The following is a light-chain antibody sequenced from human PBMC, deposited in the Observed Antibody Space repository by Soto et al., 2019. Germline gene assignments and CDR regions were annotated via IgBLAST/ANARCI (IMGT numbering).Light chain of an antibody. V-gene: IGKV3-20*01. CDR1: QSFRNNY. CDR3: QQYGSSPPYT. J-gene: IGKJ2*01. Sequence: EVVMTPSPGTLSLSPGERATLSCRASQSFRNNYLAWYQQKRGQSPKLLLFGSTDSATVIPDRFSGSGYGTDFALTICSRESEDFAVYYCQQYGSSPPYTFGERTKLETK. CDR2: GST.